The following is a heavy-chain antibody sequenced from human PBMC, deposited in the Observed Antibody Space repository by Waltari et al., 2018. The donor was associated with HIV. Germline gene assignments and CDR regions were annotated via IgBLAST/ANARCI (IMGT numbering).Heavy chain of an antibody. CDR3: ARDINGGWGY. Sequence: EVQLVESGGGLVQPGGSLRLSCAASGFTFSNYTMNWVRQDPGKGLEWVSDISRSSSSIFYADSVKGRFTISRDNAKNSLYLQMNSLRVEDTAVYYCARDINGGWGYWGQGTLVTVAS. CDR1: GFTFSNYT. J-gene: IGHJ4*02. CDR2: ISRSSSSI. V-gene: IGHV3-48*01. D-gene: IGHD7-27*01.